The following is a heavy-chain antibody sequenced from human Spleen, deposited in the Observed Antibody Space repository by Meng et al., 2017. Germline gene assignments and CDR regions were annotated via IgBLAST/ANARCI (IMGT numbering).Heavy chain of an antibody. CDR1: GYTFTNYA. V-gene: IGHV1-3*01. J-gene: IGHJ4*02. Sequence: QLHLGQSGAEVKKPGASVKVSCKASGYTFTNYAMHWVRQAPGQGLEWMGWINRYSGNTDYAQKFQGRVTMTTDTSTSTAYMELTSLRSDDTAVYYCATRGNPYLNCWGQGTLVTVSS. CDR2: INRYSGNT. CDR3: ATRGNPYLNC.